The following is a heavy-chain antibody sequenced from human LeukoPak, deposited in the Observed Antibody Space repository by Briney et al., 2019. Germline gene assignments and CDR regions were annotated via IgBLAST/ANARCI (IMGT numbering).Heavy chain of an antibody. D-gene: IGHD6-19*01. CDR1: GGSFSGYY. J-gene: IGHJ5*02. CDR2: IYYSGST. Sequence: PSETLSLTCAVYGGSFSGYYWGWIRQPPGKGLEWIGYIYYSGSTNYNPSLKSRVTISVDTSKNQFSLKLSSVTAADTAVYYCAREIAVDRTYNWFDPWGQGTLVTVSS. V-gene: IGHV4-59*01. CDR3: AREIAVDRTYNWFDP.